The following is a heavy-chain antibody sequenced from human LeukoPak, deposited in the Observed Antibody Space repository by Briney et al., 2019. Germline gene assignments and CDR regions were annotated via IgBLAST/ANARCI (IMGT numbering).Heavy chain of an antibody. V-gene: IGHV4-39*01. J-gene: IGHJ4*02. CDR1: GGSISSSSYY. D-gene: IGHD3-9*01. Sequence: PSETLSLTCTVSGGSISSSSYYWGWIRQPPGKGLEWIGSIYYSGSTYYNPSLKSRVTISVDTSMNQFSLKLSSVTAADTAVYYCARPLYDILAGFIVSIDYWGQGTLVTVSS. CDR3: ARPLYDILAGFIVSIDY. CDR2: IYYSGST.